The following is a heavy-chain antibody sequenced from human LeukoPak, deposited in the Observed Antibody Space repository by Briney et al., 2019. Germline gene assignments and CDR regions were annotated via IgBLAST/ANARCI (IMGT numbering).Heavy chain of an antibody. Sequence: ASVKVSCKASGYTFTGYYMHWVRQAPGQGLEWMGRINPNSGGTNYAQKFQGRVTMTRDTSISTAYMELSRLRSDDTAAYYCARFVITMVRGVIIMDAFDIWGQGTMVTVSS. D-gene: IGHD3-10*01. CDR3: ARFVITMVRGVIIMDAFDI. V-gene: IGHV1-2*02. CDR1: GYTFTGYY. J-gene: IGHJ3*02. CDR2: INPNSGGT.